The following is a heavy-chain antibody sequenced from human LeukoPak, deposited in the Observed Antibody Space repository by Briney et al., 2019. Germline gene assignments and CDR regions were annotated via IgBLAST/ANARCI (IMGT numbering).Heavy chain of an antibody. D-gene: IGHD6-19*01. Sequence: ASVKVSCKASGYTFTSYYMHWVRQAPGQGLEWMGIINPGGGSTSYAQKFQGRVTMTRDMSTSTVYMELSSLRSEDTAVYYCARDRGAGTDFQHWGQGTLVTVSS. J-gene: IGHJ1*01. CDR3: ARDRGAGTDFQH. V-gene: IGHV1-46*01. CDR1: GYTFTSYY. CDR2: INPGGGST.